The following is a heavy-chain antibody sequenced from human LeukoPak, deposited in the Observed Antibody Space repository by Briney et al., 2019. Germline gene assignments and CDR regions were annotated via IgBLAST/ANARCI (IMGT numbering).Heavy chain of an antibody. CDR2: ISWNSGSI. CDR3: AKDLDQTPYGAFDI. J-gene: IGHJ3*02. D-gene: IGHD3-10*01. CDR1: GFTFDDYA. Sequence: GRSLRLSCAASGFTFDDYAMHWVRQAPGKGLEWVSGISWNSGSIGYADSVKGRFTISRDNAKNSLYLQMNSLRAEDMALYYCAKDLDQTPYGAFDIWGQGTMVTVSS. V-gene: IGHV3-9*03.